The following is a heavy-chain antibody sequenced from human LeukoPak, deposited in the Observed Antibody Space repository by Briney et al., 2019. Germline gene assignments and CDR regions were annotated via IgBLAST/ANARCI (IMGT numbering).Heavy chain of an antibody. Sequence: GGSLRLSCAASGLTFSSFSFNWVRQGPGKGLEWVSSITTVASYIYYADSVKGRFTISRDNAKNSLYLQMNSLRAADTGVYYCARLRRNSDKSGFYYYYDYWGQGTLVTVSS. J-gene: IGHJ4*01. CDR1: GLTFSSFS. CDR3: ARLRRNSDKSGFYYYYDY. D-gene: IGHD3-22*01. V-gene: IGHV3-21*06. CDR2: ITTVASYI.